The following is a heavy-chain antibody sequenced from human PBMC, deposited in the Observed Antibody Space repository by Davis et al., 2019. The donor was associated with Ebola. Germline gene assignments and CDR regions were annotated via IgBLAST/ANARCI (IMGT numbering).Heavy chain of an antibody. D-gene: IGHD6-13*01. CDR1: GFTFSSYA. V-gene: IGHV3-30*04. Sequence: PGGSLRLSCAASGFTFSSYAMHWVRQAPGKGLEWVAVISYDGSNKYYADSVKGRFTISRDNSKNTLYLQMNSLRAEDTAVYYCARDVAAASPYFDYWGQGTLVTVSS. J-gene: IGHJ4*02. CDR3: ARDVAAASPYFDY. CDR2: ISYDGSNK.